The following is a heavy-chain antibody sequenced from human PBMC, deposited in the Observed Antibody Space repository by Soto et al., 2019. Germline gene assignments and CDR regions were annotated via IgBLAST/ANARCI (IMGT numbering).Heavy chain of an antibody. V-gene: IGHV1-3*01. CDR3: AVGGGGTRY. J-gene: IGHJ4*02. CDR1: GYTFSSFA. CDR2: INPGDGYT. D-gene: IGHD2-15*01. Sequence: QVQLVQSGAEVKKPGASVKVSCKASGYTFSSFAIHWVRQAPGQGLEWMAWINPGDGYTRLLQKFQRRVTITRDTSATTAFMELNSLTSEDTAVYYCAVGGGGTRYWGQGTLVTVSS.